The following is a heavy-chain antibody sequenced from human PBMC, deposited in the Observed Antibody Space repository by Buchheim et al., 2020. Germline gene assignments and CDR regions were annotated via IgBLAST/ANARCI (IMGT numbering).Heavy chain of an antibody. V-gene: IGHV3-33*08. D-gene: IGHD6-19*01. CDR1: GFTFSDYY. Sequence: QVQLVESGGGLVKPGGSLRLSCAASGFTFSDYYMSWIRQAPGKGLEWVAVIWYDGSNKYYADSVKGRSTISRDNSKNTLYLQMNSLRAEDTAVYYCARDPTLEWLAPFDYWGQGTL. CDR3: ARDPTLEWLAPFDY. CDR2: IWYDGSNK. J-gene: IGHJ4*02.